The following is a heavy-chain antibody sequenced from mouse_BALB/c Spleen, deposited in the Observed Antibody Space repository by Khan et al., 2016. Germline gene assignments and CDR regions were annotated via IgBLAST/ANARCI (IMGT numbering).Heavy chain of an antibody. D-gene: IGHD1-2*01. Sequence: QVQLKQSGTELPRPGASVKLSCKASGYTFTDYYLHWVKQRTGQGLEWIGEIFPGSGITYYNEKFKGKASLTADTSSSTAYMQLSSLTSEDSAVYCCARSYYGYFAMDYWGHGASVTVSS. CDR2: IFPGSGIT. CDR3: ARSYYGYFAMDY. CDR1: GYTFTDYY. V-gene: IGHV1-77*01. J-gene: IGHJ4*01.